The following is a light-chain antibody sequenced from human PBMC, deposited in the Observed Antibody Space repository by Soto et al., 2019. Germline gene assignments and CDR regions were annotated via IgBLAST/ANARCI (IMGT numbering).Light chain of an antibody. V-gene: IGLV2-8*01. CDR1: SSDVGANDY. Sequence: QSVLTQPPSASGSPGQSVTISCTGTSSDVGANDYVSWYQQHPGKAPKIMIYEVSKRPSGVPDRFSGSKPGNTASLTVSGLQAEDEADYYCSTYVGSKIIFGGGTQLTVL. CDR3: STYVGSKII. J-gene: IGLJ2*01. CDR2: EVS.